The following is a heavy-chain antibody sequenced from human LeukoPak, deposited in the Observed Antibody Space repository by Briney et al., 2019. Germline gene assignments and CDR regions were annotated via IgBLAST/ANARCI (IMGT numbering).Heavy chain of an antibody. V-gene: IGHV3-48*03. D-gene: IGHD6-19*01. CDR2: ISSSGSTI. Sequence: GGSLRLSCAASGFTFSSYEMNWVGQAPGKGLEWVSYISSSGSTIYYADSVKGRFTISRDNAKNSLYLQMNSLRAEDTAVYYCASLSSGWTRDFDYWGQGTLVTVSS. CDR1: GFTFSSYE. J-gene: IGHJ4*02. CDR3: ASLSSGWTRDFDY.